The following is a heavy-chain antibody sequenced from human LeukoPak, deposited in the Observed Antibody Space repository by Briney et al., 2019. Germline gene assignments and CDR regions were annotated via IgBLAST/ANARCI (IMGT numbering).Heavy chain of an antibody. CDR3: ARGGSGYSGYDFDY. D-gene: IGHD5-12*01. CDR2: IYHSGST. V-gene: IGHV4-38-2*02. CDR1: GYSISSGYY. J-gene: IGHJ4*02. Sequence: PSETLSLTCTVSGYSISSGYYWGWIRQPPGKGLEWIGSIYHSGSTYYNPSLKSRVTISVDTSKNQFSLKLSSVTAADTAVYYCARGGSGYSGYDFDYWGQGTLVTVSS.